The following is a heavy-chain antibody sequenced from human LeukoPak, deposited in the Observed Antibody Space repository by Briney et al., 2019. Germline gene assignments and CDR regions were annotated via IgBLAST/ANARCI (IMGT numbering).Heavy chain of an antibody. CDR1: GYTFTVYY. J-gene: IGHJ3*02. CDR3: ARGGYNYFGAFDI. CDR2: INPNSGGT. V-gene: IGHV1-2*02. D-gene: IGHD5-24*01. Sequence: GASVKVSCTASGYTFTVYYMHGVRQAPGQGLEWMGWINPNSGGTNYAQKFQGRVTMTRDTSISTAYMELSRLRSDDTAVYCCARGGYNYFGAFDIWGQGTMVSVSS.